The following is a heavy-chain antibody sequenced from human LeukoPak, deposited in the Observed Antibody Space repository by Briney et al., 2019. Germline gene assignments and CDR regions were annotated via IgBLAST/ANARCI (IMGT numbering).Heavy chain of an antibody. V-gene: IGHV3-74*01. D-gene: IGHD4-17*01. Sequence: GGSLRLSCAASGFTFTAYWMYWVRQDPGKGLVWVSRIKGDGSSILYADSVKGRFTISRDNAKKSLYLQMNSLRAEDSAVYYCARDRLHYGEYEKTFDYWGQGTLVTVSS. CDR2: IKGDGSSI. CDR3: ARDRLHYGEYEKTFDY. CDR1: GFTFTAYW. J-gene: IGHJ4*02.